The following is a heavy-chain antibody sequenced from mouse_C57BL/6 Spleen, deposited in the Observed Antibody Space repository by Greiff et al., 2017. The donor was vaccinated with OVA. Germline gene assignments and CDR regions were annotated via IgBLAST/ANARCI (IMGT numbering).Heavy chain of an antibody. V-gene: IGHV1-18*01. J-gene: IGHJ2*01. CDR1: GYTFTDYN. Sequence: VQLQQSGPELVKPGASVKIPCKASGYTFTDYNMDWVKQSHGKSLEWIGDINPNNGGTIYNQKFKGKATLTVDTSSSTAYMELRSLTSEDTAVYYCARGDSNYVGYFDYWGQGTTLTVSS. D-gene: IGHD2-5*01. CDR2: INPNNGGT. CDR3: ARGDSNYVGYFDY.